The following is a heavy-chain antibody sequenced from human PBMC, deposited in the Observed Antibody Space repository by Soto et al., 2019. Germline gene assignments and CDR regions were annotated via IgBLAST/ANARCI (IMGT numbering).Heavy chain of an antibody. CDR2: IYYSGRT. V-gene: IGHV4-39*01. CDR1: GESISSSSYY. CDR3: ARQRTTVVTQAYFDH. Sequence: KTSETLSLTCIVSGESISSSSYYWGWIRQPPGKGLEWIGSIYYSGRTYYNPSFKSRVTISIDTSKNQFSLKLSLVTATDTAVYYCARQRTTVVTQAYFDHWGQGALVTVSS. J-gene: IGHJ4*02. D-gene: IGHD2-21*02.